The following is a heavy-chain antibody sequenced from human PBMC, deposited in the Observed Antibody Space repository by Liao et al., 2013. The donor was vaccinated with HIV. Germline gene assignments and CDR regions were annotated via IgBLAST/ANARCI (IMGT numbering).Heavy chain of an antibody. D-gene: IGHD3-3*01. Sequence: QVQLQASGPGVIKPSETLSLTCTVSGGSISSYYWTWIRQSPGKGLDLIGFIYQSGSTNYSPSLRRRVTISVDPSKNQFSLRLRSVTAIDTAVYYCARGSYDVWGDDWYFDIWGRGTLVTVSS. J-gene: IGHJ2*01. V-gene: IGHV4-4*08. CDR1: GGSISSYY. CDR3: ARGSYDVWGDDWYFDI. CDR2: IYQSGST.